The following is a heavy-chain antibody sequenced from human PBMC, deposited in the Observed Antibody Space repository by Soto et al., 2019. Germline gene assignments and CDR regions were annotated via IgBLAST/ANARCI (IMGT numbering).Heavy chain of an antibody. D-gene: IGHD5-18*01. V-gene: IGHV3-49*03. CDR1: GFTFGDYA. J-gene: IGHJ4*02. CDR2: IRSKAYGGTT. Sequence: GGSLRLSCTASGFTFGDYAMSWFRQAPGKGLEWVGFIRSKAYGGTTEYAASVKGRFTISRDDSKSIAHLQMNSLKTEDTAVYYCTRDWTNGYSYGEGRNLDYWGQGTLVTVSS. CDR3: TRDWTNGYSYGEGRNLDY.